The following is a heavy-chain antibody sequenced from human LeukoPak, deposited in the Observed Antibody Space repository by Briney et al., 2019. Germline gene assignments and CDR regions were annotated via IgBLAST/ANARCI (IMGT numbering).Heavy chain of an antibody. CDR3: ASRTMIVVVG. D-gene: IGHD3-22*01. J-gene: IGHJ4*02. Sequence: SGTLSLTCAVSSGSISSDYWWSWVRQPPGKGLEWIAEVSLGGGTTYNPSLKSRVIVSVDKSKNQFSLNLTSVTAADTAIYYCASRTMIVVVGWGQGTLVTVSS. CDR1: SGSISSDYW. CDR2: VSLGGGT. V-gene: IGHV4-4*02.